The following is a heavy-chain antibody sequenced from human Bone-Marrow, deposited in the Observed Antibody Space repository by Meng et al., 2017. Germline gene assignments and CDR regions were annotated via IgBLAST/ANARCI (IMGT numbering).Heavy chain of an antibody. V-gene: IGHV6-1*01. CDR2: TYYRSQWQS. Sequence: VPLQQSGPRLVKPSPTLPLTCAISGDSVSGNRALWHWVRQSPSRGLEWLGHTYYRSQWQSHYGASVKSRISIYADTSRNQFSLILNSVTPEDTAVYYCASWYGESWGQGTLVTVSS. CDR1: GDSVSGNRAL. J-gene: IGHJ4*02. D-gene: IGHD3-10*01. CDR3: ASWYGES.